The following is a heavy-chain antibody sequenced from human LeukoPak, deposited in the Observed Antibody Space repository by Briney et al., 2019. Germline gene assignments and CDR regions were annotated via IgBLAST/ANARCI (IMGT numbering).Heavy chain of an antibody. J-gene: IGHJ4*02. V-gene: IGHV1-18*01. Sequence: ASVKVSCKASGYTFTSYGISWVRQAPGQGLEWMGWISAYNGNTNYAQKLQGRVIMTTDTSTSTAYMELRSLRSDDTAVYYCARDGDVDTAMVDFDYWGQGTLVTVSS. CDR3: ARDGDVDTAMVDFDY. CDR2: ISAYNGNT. D-gene: IGHD5-18*01. CDR1: GYTFTSYG.